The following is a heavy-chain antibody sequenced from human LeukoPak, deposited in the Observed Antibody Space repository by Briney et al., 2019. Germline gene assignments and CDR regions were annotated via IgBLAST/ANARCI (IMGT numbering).Heavy chain of an antibody. V-gene: IGHV4-38-2*02. D-gene: IGHD4-23*01. Sequence: SETLSLTCTVSGYSISNGYYWAWIRQPPGKGLEWIGSIYHSGNTYYNPSLKSRLTISVDTSTNQFSLKLSSVSAADPAVYYCARGGVTPFDYWGQGTLVTVSS. CDR3: ARGGVTPFDY. J-gene: IGHJ4*02. CDR2: IYHSGNT. CDR1: GYSISNGYY.